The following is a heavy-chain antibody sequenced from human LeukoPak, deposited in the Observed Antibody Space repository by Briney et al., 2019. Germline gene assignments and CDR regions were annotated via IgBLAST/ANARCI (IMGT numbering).Heavy chain of an antibody. J-gene: IGHJ4*02. CDR2: ISWDGGST. Sequence: GSLRLSCAASGFTFDDYAMHWVRQAPGKGLEWVSLISWDGGSTYYADSVKGRFTISRDNSKNSLYLQMNSLRAEDTALYYCAKVSETGELSLPDYWGQGTLVTVSS. D-gene: IGHD3-16*02. CDR3: AKVSETGELSLPDY. CDR1: GFTFDDYA. V-gene: IGHV3-43D*03.